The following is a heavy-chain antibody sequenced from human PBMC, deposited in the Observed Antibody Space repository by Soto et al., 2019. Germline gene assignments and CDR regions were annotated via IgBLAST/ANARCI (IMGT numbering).Heavy chain of an antibody. CDR2: IYYSGST. CDR3: ARDIYCTNGVCPDYYYGMDV. Sequence: SETLSLTCTVSGGSISSGDYYWSWIRQPPGKGLEWIGYIYYSGSTYYNPSLKSRVTISVDTSKNQFSLKLSSVTAADTAVYYCARDIYCTNGVCPDYYYGMDVWGQGTTVTVSS. D-gene: IGHD2-8*01. J-gene: IGHJ6*02. V-gene: IGHV4-30-4*01. CDR1: GGSISSGDYY.